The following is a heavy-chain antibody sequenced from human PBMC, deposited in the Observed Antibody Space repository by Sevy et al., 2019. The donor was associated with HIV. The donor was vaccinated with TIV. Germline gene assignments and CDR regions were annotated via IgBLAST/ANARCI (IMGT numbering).Heavy chain of an antibody. CDR1: GFTFTYYT. J-gene: IGHJ5*02. CDR2: INPGNGNT. CDR3: APSPGGTKHFNP. V-gene: IGHV1-3*01. Sequence: ASVKVSCKASGFTFTYYTVHWVRQAPGQGLEWMGWINPGNGNTRYSQKFQGRVTITTDTSATTTYIALSSLRPEDTAVYYCAPSPGGTKHFNPWGQGTRVTVSS. D-gene: IGHD2-15*01.